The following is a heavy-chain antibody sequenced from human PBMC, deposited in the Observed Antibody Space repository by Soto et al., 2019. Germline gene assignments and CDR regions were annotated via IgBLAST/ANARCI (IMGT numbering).Heavy chain of an antibody. CDR2: IIPILGTA. CDR1: GGSFSSFS. J-gene: IGHJ5*02. Sequence: QVILAQSGAEVKKPGSSVKVSCKVSGGSFSSFSINWVRQAPGQRFEWMGGIIPILGTANFTQKFQDRVTFTADEFTATAYMTLSSLTSEDTAFYYCTSFSSNGYYPQNNHWGPGTQVPVSS. V-gene: IGHV1-69*01. CDR3: TSFSSNGYYPQNNH. D-gene: IGHD3-22*01.